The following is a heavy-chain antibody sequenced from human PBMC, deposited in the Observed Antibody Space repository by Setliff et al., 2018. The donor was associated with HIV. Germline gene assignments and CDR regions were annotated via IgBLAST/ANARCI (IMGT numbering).Heavy chain of an antibody. CDR2: INPSGGST. D-gene: IGHD3-10*01. V-gene: IGHV1-46*01. CDR1: GYTFTSYY. CDR3: TIRGFGSGTVLLDY. J-gene: IGHJ4*02. Sequence: ASVKVSCKASGYTFTSYYMHWVRQAPGQGLEWMGIINPSGGSTSYAQKFQGRVTMTADESTSTAYMELSSLRSEDTAMYYCTIRGFGSGTVLLDYWGQGTLVTVSS.